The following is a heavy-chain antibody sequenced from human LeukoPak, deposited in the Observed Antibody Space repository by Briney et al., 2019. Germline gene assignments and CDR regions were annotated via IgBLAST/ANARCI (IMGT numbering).Heavy chain of an antibody. J-gene: IGHJ3*01. CDR1: GYTFSDLS. D-gene: IGHD6-19*01. CDR2: FDPEDGET. Sequence: GASVKVSCKVSGYTFSDLSMYWVRQATGKGLDWMEGFDPEDGETIYVQKFQDRVRMTEDTSTYTAYMELSSLGPEDTAVYYCTTGYSSGWDRDSFDVWGQGTTVTVSS. CDR3: TTGYSSGWDRDSFDV. V-gene: IGHV1-24*01.